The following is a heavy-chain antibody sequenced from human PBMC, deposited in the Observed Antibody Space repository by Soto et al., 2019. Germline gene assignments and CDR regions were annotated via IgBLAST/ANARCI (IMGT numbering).Heavy chain of an antibody. CDR2: IYSGGST. Sequence: GGSLRLSCAASGFTVSSNYMSWVRQAPGKGLEWVSVIYSGGSTYYADSVKGRFTISRDNSKNTLYLQMNSLRAEDTAVYYCARGDYDYIWGSYRYHYFDYWGQGTLVTVSS. D-gene: IGHD3-16*02. CDR3: ARGDYDYIWGSYRYHYFDY. V-gene: IGHV3-66*01. CDR1: GFTVSSNY. J-gene: IGHJ4*02.